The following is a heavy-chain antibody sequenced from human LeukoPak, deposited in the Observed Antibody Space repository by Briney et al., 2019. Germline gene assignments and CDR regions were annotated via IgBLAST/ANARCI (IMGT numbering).Heavy chain of an antibody. D-gene: IGHD6-13*01. Sequence: ASVKVSCKASGYTFTSYGISWVGQAPGQGLEWMGWISAYNGNTNYAQKLQGRVTMTTDTSTSTAYMELRSLRSDDTAVYYCARGGPGASSWSIYFDYWGQGTLVTVSS. V-gene: IGHV1-18*01. CDR1: GYTFTSYG. CDR3: ARGGPGASSWSIYFDY. CDR2: ISAYNGNT. J-gene: IGHJ4*02.